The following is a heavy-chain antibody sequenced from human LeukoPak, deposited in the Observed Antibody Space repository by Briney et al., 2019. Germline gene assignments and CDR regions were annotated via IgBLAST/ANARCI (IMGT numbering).Heavy chain of an antibody. J-gene: IGHJ4*02. CDR3: ARTSVWGGRGFDY. CDR2: ISGSGGST. V-gene: IGHV3-23*01. CDR1: GFTFSSYA. Sequence: GGSLRLSCAASGFTFSSYAMSWVRQAPGKGLEWVSAISGSGGSTYYADSVKGRFTISRDNSKNTLYLQMNSLGAEDTAVYYCARTSVWGGRGFDYWGQGTLVTVSS. D-gene: IGHD3-16*01.